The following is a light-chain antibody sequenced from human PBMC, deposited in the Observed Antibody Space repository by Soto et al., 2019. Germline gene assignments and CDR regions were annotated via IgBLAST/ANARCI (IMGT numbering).Light chain of an antibody. J-gene: IGLJ1*01. V-gene: IGLV2-8*01. Sequence: QSVLTQPPSASGSPGQSVTISCTGTSSDVGGYNYVSWYRHHPGKAPKLMIYEVSKRPSGVPDRFSGSKSGNTASLTVTGVQAEDEADYYCSSYAGSNNFVFGTGTKVTV. CDR1: SSDVGGYNY. CDR2: EVS. CDR3: SSYAGSNNFV.